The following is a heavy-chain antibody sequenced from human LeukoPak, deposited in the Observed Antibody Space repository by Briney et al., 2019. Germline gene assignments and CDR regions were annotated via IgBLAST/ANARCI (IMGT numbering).Heavy chain of an antibody. Sequence: SETLSLTCAVYGGSFSGCYWSWIRQPPGKGLEWIGEINHSGSTNYNPSLKSRVTISVDTSKNQFSLKLSSVTAADTAVYYCARGLRLPRRPVDYWGQGTLVTVSS. V-gene: IGHV4-34*01. CDR2: INHSGST. J-gene: IGHJ4*02. CDR3: ARGLRLPRRPVDY. CDR1: GGSFSGCY. D-gene: IGHD3-10*01.